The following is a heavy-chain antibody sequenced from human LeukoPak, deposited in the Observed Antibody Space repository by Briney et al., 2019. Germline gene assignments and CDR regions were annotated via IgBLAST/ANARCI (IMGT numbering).Heavy chain of an antibody. J-gene: IGHJ4*02. CDR1: GGSISSSSYY. V-gene: IGHV4-39*07. D-gene: IGHD4-11*01. CDR2: IYYSGST. Sequence: PSETLSLTCTVSGGSISSSSYYWGWIRQPPGKGLEWIGSIYYSGSTYYNPSLKSRVTISVDTSKNQFSLKLSSVTAADTAVYYCARGVDYSNYAGSYYFDYWGQGTLVTVSS. CDR3: ARGVDYSNYAGSYYFDY.